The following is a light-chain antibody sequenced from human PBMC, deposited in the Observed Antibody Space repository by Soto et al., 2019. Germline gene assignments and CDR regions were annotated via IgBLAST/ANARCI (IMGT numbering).Light chain of an antibody. Sequence: EMVLTQSPGTLSLSPVEIATLSCRASQSVKTFLVCYQQRPGQAPRLLIHDASHRAAGIPARFSGSVFGTDFTLTISSLETEDAAVYYCQQRSNWPPITFGQGTRLEIK. V-gene: IGKV3-11*01. CDR2: DAS. CDR1: QSVKTF. J-gene: IGKJ5*01. CDR3: QQRSNWPPIT.